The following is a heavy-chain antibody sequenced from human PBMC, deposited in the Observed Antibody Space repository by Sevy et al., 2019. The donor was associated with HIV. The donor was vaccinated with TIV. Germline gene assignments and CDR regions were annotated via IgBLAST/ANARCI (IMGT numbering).Heavy chain of an antibody. D-gene: IGHD3-3*01. CDR2: ISHTGDNI. Sequence: GGSLRLSCAASGITFSSYAVTWVRQAPGKGLEWVSSISHTGDNIYYADSVRGRFTISRDNSKSTLYLHMSSLRAEDTAVYYCAGRKVGDFWSGSLRGPWAGGPLFDYRGQGTLVTVSS. CDR3: AGRKVGDFWSGSLRGPWAGGPLFDY. CDR1: GITFSSYA. J-gene: IGHJ4*02. V-gene: IGHV3-23*01.